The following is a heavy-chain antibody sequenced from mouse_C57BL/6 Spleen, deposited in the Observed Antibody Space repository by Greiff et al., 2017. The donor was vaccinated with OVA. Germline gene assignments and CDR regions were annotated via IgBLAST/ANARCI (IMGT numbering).Heavy chain of an antibody. CDR1: GYTFTDYN. D-gene: IGHD1-1*01. CDR3: ATSYGSSFWFAY. Sequence: EVQLVESGPELVKPGASVKIPCKASGYTFTDYNMDWVKQSHGKSLAWIGDINPNNGGTIYNQKFKGKATLTVDKSSSTAYMELRSLTSEDTAVYYCATSYGSSFWFAYWGQGTLVTVSA. J-gene: IGHJ3*01. CDR2: INPNNGGT. V-gene: IGHV1-18*01.